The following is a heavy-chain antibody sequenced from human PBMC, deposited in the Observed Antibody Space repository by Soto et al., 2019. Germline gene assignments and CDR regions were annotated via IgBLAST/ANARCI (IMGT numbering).Heavy chain of an antibody. CDR3: ARDAQPKGVAADGASDY. D-gene: IGHD6-19*01. CDR1: GYTFTSYG. V-gene: IGHV1-18*01. Sequence: ASVKVSCKASGYTFTSYGISWVRQAPGQGLEWMGRISAYNGNTNYAQKLQGRVTMTTDTSTSTAYMELRSLTSDDTGVYYCARDAQPKGVAADGASDYWGQGTLVTVSS. J-gene: IGHJ4*02. CDR2: ISAYNGNT.